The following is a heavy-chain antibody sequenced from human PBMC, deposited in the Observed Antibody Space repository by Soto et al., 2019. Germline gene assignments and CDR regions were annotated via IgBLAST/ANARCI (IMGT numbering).Heavy chain of an antibody. D-gene: IGHD4-17*01. Sequence: LSLTCTVSGGSISSSGYYWIWIRQHPGKRLEWIGYIYYTGSTYYNPSLKSRVTISVDTSKNQFSLKLTSVTAADTAVYYCARDEEVNYADYGGSDHYYGMDVWGQGTTVTVSS. CDR1: GGSISSSGYY. CDR3: ARDEEVNYADYGGSDHYYGMDV. J-gene: IGHJ6*02. CDR2: IYYTGST. V-gene: IGHV4-31*03.